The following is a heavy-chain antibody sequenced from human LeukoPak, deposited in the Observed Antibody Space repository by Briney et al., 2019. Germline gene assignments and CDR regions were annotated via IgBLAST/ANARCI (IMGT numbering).Heavy chain of an antibody. Sequence: GGSLRLSCATSGFTFSNYGMHWVRQAPGKGLEWVAVISYDESDKYYADSVKGRFTISRDNSKNTLYLQMNSLRPEDTAVYYCAKGVVAATNAAYYGMDVWGQGTTVTVSS. V-gene: IGHV3-30*18. D-gene: IGHD2-15*01. CDR3: AKGVVAATNAAYYGMDV. J-gene: IGHJ6*02. CDR1: GFTFSNYG. CDR2: ISYDESDK.